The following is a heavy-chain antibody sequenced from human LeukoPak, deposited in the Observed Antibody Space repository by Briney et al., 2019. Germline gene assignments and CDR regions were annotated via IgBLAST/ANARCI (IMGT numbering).Heavy chain of an antibody. V-gene: IGHV3-9*03. Sequence: GGSLRLSCAASGFTFSSYSMNWVRQAPGKGLEWVSGISWNTDRVVYADSVKGRFTISRDNTKNSLYLQMHSLRGEDMALYYCARGAGSGTYSTEFDYWGQGTLVTVSS. CDR2: ISWNTDRV. CDR1: GFTFSSYS. J-gene: IGHJ4*02. CDR3: ARGAGSGTYSTEFDY. D-gene: IGHD1-26*01.